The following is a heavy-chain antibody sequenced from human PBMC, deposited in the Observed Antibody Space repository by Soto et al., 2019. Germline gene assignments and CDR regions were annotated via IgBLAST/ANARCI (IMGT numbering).Heavy chain of an antibody. CDR1: GFSFSTYS. CDR3: ARDTGYAFDI. J-gene: IGHJ3*02. Sequence: GGSLRLSCAASGFSFSTYSMNWVRQAPGKGLEWLSYIITTGGSMFYADSVRGRSTVSRDNGKNSVYLQMNSLRDEDTAVYYCARDTGYAFDIWGQGTRVTVSS. V-gene: IGHV3-48*02. CDR2: IITTGGSM. D-gene: IGHD2-8*02.